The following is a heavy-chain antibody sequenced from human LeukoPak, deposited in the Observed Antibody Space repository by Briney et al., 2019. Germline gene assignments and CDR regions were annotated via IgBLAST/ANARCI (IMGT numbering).Heavy chain of an antibody. D-gene: IGHD6-19*01. V-gene: IGHV3-23*01. CDR1: GFTFSSYA. CDR3: ARGHIGWYDY. CDR2: ISGSGGST. Sequence: GGSLRLSCAASGFTFSSYAMSWVRQAPGKGLRWVSAISGSGGSTYYADSVKGRFTISRDNSKNTLYLQMNSLRAEDTAVYYCARGHIGWYDYWGQGTLVTVSS. J-gene: IGHJ4*02.